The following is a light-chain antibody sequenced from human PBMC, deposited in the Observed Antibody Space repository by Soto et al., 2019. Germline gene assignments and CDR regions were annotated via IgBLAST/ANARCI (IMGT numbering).Light chain of an antibody. CDR1: QSVAKNY. CDR2: GAS. CDR3: QQYASSPLT. Sequence: EIALTQSPGTLSLSPGERASLSCRASQSVAKNYLAWYQQKPGQALRLLISGASSRATGIPDRFSGSGSGTDFTLTVSRLEAEDFAVYFCQQYASSPLTFGGGTRVEIK. J-gene: IGKJ4*01. V-gene: IGKV3-20*01.